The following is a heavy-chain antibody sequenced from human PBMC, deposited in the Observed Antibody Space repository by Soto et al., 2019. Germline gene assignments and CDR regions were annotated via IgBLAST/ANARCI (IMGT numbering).Heavy chain of an antibody. CDR1: GYTFTSYD. CDR3: ARGFVVPAAILMEGWFDP. J-gene: IGHJ5*02. V-gene: IGHV1-8*01. CDR2: MNPNSGNT. Sequence: QVQLVQSGAEVKKPGASVKVSCKASGYTFTSYDINWVRQATGQGLEWMGWMNPNSGNTGYAQKFQGRVTMTGNNTISTAYMELSSLRSEDTAVYYCARGFVVPAAILMEGWFDPWGQGTLVTVSA. D-gene: IGHD2-2*01.